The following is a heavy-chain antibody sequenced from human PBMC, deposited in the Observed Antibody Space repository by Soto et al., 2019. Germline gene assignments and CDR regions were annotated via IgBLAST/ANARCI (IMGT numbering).Heavy chain of an antibody. V-gene: IGHV3-23*01. CDR3: AKAYSNSWPNDWFDP. D-gene: IGHD6-13*01. CDR2: ITGSGAGS. CDR1: GFTFSSYA. J-gene: IGHJ5*02. Sequence: EVQLLESGVGWLQPGGSLRLSCAASGFTFSSYAMNWVRQAPGKGLEWVSGITGSGAGSYYSDSVTGRFTISRDNSKNTLYLQMNSLRAEDTAVYYCAKAYSNSWPNDWFDPWGQGTLVTVSS.